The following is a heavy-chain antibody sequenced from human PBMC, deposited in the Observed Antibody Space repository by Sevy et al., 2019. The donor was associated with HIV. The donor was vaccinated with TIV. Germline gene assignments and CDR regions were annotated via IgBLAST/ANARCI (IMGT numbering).Heavy chain of an antibody. CDR1: GGSISSGGDY. D-gene: IGHD3-22*01. V-gene: IGHV4-31*03. J-gene: IGHJ3*02. Sequence: SETLSLTCTVSGGSISSGGDYWSWIRQHPGKGLEWIGYIYYSGSTYYNPSLKSRVTISVDTSKNQFSLKLSSVTAADTAVYYCARAGVVGYDSSGYYLDAFDIWGQGTMVTVSS. CDR2: IYYSGST. CDR3: ARAGVVGYDSSGYYLDAFDI.